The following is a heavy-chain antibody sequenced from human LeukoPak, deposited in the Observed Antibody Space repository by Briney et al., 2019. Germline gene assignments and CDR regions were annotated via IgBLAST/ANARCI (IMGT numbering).Heavy chain of an antibody. CDR1: GFTFSSYG. CDR2: ISYDGSNK. V-gene: IGHV3-30*18. Sequence: GGSLRLSCAASGFTFSSYGMHWVRQAPGKGLEWVPVISYDGSNKYYADSVKGRFTISRDNSKNTLYLQMNSLRAEDTAVYYCAKENVGATDYWGQGTLVTVSS. J-gene: IGHJ4*02. CDR3: AKENVGATDY. D-gene: IGHD1-26*01.